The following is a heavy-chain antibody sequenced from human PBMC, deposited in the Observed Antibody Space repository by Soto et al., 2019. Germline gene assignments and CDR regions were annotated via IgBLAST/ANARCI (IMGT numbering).Heavy chain of an antibody. CDR3: ARGSHYDSSGYYSADAFDI. D-gene: IGHD3-22*01. J-gene: IGHJ3*02. V-gene: IGHV1-18*01. Sequence: GASVKVSCKASGNTFTIYGISWVRQAPGQGLEWMGWISAYNGNTNYAQKLQGRVTMTTDTSTSTAYMELRSLRSDDTAVYYCARGSHYDSSGYYSADAFDIWGQGTMVTVSS. CDR1: GNTFTIYG. CDR2: ISAYNGNT.